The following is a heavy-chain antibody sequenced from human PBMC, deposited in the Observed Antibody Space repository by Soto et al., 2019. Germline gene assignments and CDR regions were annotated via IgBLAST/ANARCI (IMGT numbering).Heavy chain of an antibody. J-gene: IGHJ6*03. Sequence: PGGSLRLSCAASGFTFSSYSMNWVRQAPGKGLEWVSSISSSDSYIYYAESVKGRFTISRDNAKNSLYLQMNSLRAEDTAVYYCARGVGDMQQLANNYNYYMDVWGKGTTVTVSS. CDR2: ISSSDSYI. V-gene: IGHV3-21*01. CDR3: ARGVGDMQQLANNYNYYMDV. D-gene: IGHD6-13*01. CDR1: GFTFSSYS.